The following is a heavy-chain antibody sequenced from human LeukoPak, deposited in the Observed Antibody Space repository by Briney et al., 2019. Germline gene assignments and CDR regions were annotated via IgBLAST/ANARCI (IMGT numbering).Heavy chain of an antibody. Sequence: PSETLSLTCTVSGGSISSTTDCWGWIRQPPGKGLEWIGSIFYSGTTYYNPSLKSRVTISVDTSKNQFSLKLSSVTAADTAVCYCARGNYGGNPFDYWGQGTLVTVSS. V-gene: IGHV4-39*07. CDR1: GGSISSTTDC. CDR3: ARGNYGGNPFDY. CDR2: IFYSGTT. D-gene: IGHD4-23*01. J-gene: IGHJ4*02.